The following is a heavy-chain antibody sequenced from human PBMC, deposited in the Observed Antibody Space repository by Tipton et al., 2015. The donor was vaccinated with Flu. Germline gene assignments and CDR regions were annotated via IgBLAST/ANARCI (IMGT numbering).Heavy chain of an antibody. CDR3: ARVCEQLGIDAFDI. V-gene: IGHV1-46*01. CDR2: INPNAGSA. J-gene: IGHJ3*02. Sequence: QLVQSGAEVKKPGASVKVSCKASGYAFISYYIHWVRQAPGQGLEWMGIINPNAGSANYAQKFQGRVTMTRDTSTNTVYMEVSSLRSEDTAVYYCARVCEQLGIDAFDIWGQGTMVTVSS. CDR1: GYAFISYY. D-gene: IGHD6-6*01.